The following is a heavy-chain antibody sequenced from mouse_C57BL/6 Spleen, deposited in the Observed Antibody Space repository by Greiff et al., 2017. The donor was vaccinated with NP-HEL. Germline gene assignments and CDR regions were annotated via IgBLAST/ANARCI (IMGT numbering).Heavy chain of an antibody. J-gene: IGHJ4*01. CDR3: ARYSPLYGNYAMDY. CDR1: GFTFTDYY. Sequence: EVQVVESGGGLVQPGGSLSLSCAASGFTFTDYYMSWVRQPPGKALEWLGFIRNKANGYTTEYSASVKGRFTISRDNSQSILYLQMNALRAEDSATYYCARYSPLYGNYAMDYWGQGTSVTVSS. D-gene: IGHD1-1*02. V-gene: IGHV7-3*01. CDR2: IRNKANGYTT.